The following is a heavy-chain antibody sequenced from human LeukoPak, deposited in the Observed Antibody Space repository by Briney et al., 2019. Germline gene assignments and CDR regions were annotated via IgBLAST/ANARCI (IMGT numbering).Heavy chain of an antibody. D-gene: IGHD3-10*01. CDR3: ARVYYGSGSYRRWANNWFDP. CDR1: GFTFSSYW. CDR2: IKQDGSEK. V-gene: IGHV3-7*01. Sequence: GGSLRLSCAASGFTFSSYWMSWVRQAPGKGLEWVANIKQDGSEKYYVDSVKGRFTISRDNAKNSLYLQMNSLRAEDTAVYYCARVYYGSGSYRRWANNWFDPWGQGTLVTVSS. J-gene: IGHJ5*02.